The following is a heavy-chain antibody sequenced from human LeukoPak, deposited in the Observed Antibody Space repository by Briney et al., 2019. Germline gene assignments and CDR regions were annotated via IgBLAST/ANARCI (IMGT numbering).Heavy chain of an antibody. D-gene: IGHD4-11*01. CDR3: ARMNYNNYVPY. V-gene: IGHV4-61*01. CDR2: ISNSGST. CDR1: GGSISSGSYY. J-gene: IGHJ4*02. Sequence: TTSETLSLTCTVSGGSISSGSYYWSWIRQSPGKGLEYIGYISNSGSTNYNPSLKSRVTISLDTSKNQFSLKVSSVTAADTAVYYCARMNYNNYVPYWGQGTLVTVSS.